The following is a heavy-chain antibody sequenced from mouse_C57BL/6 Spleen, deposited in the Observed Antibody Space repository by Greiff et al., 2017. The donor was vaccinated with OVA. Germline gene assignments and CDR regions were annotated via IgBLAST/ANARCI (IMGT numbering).Heavy chain of an antibody. CDR1: GFNLKDYY. D-gene: IGHD2-4*01. CDR2: IDPEDGET. Sequence: EVQLQQSGAELVKPGASVKLSCTASGFNLKDYYMHWVKQRTEQGLEWIGRIDPEDGETKYAPKFQGKATITADTSSNTAYLQLSSLTSEDTAVYYCARGAYDYDWFAYWGQGTLVTVSA. V-gene: IGHV14-2*01. CDR3: ARGAYDYDWFAY. J-gene: IGHJ3*01.